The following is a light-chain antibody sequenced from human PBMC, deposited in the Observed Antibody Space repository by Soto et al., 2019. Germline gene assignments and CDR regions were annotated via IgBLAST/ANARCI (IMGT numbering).Light chain of an antibody. V-gene: IGKV3-15*01. CDR3: QQYNDWPGT. Sequence: EIVMTQSPGTLSVFPGERATLSCRASQSVRTNLAWYQQKPGQAPRLLIYGASTRAPGIPARFSSSGAGTELTLTISSLQSEDFAVYYCQQYNDWPGTFGQGTTLEVK. CDR2: GAS. J-gene: IGKJ2*01. CDR1: QSVRTN.